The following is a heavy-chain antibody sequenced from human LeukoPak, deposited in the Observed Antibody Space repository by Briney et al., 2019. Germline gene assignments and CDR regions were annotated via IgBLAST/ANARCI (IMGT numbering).Heavy chain of an antibody. D-gene: IGHD5/OR15-5a*01. Sequence: TSETLSLTCAVSGYSISSGYYWGWIRQPPGKGLEWIGTISHSGSTYYNPSLKSRVTISIDTSKNQFSLKLYSVTAADTAVYYCARRVYPYYFDYWGQGTLVTASS. CDR1: GYSISSGYY. V-gene: IGHV4-38-2*01. J-gene: IGHJ4*02. CDR2: ISHSGST. CDR3: ARRVYPYYFDY.